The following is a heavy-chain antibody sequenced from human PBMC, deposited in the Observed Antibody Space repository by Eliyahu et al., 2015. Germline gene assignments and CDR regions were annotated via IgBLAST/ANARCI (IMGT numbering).Heavy chain of an antibody. D-gene: IGHD4-17*01. CDR2: ISYSGSS. V-gene: IGHV4-59*11. Sequence: VQLQESGPGLVKPSETLSLTCTVSGGSMSSHFWNWIRQPPGKGLEWIGYISYSGSSTYSPSLKSRVTISVDTSKNQFSLKVTSATAADTAIYYCAGVPPPTGLFFAPFSPYGLDVWGQGTTVTVSS. J-gene: IGHJ6*02. CDR1: GGSMSSHF. CDR3: AGVPPPTGLFFAPFSPYGLDV.